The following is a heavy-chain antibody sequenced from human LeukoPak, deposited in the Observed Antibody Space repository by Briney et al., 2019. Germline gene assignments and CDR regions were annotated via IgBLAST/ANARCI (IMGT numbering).Heavy chain of an antibody. Sequence: GGSLRLSCAASGFTVSSNYMSWVRQAPGKGLEWVSVIYSGGSTYYADFVKGRFTISRDNSKNTLYLQMNSLRAEDTAVYYCAARKWELLFGTIDYWGQGTLVTVSS. D-gene: IGHD1-26*01. J-gene: IGHJ4*02. CDR3: AARKWELLFGTIDY. V-gene: IGHV3-53*01. CDR2: IYSGGST. CDR1: GFTVSSNY.